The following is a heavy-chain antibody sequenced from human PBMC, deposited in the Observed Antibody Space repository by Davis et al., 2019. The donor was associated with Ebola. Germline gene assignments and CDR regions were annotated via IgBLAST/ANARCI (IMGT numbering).Heavy chain of an antibody. CDR2: ISTTSENI. J-gene: IGHJ4*02. V-gene: IGHV3-21*04. Sequence: GESLKISCAASGFTFSSYRMNWVRQAPGKGLEWVSSISTTSENIEYADSVKGRFTISRDNAKNSLYLQMNSLRAEDTAVYYCAKDVRGFNRPMDYWGQGTLVTVSS. CDR1: GFTFSSYR. CDR3: AKDVRGFNRPMDY. D-gene: IGHD2/OR15-2a*01.